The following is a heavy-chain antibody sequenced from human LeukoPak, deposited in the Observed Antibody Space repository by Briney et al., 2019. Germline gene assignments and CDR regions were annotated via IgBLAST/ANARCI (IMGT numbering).Heavy chain of an antibody. D-gene: IGHD3-3*02. CDR1: GFTFSSSA. J-gene: IGHJ2*01. CDR2: ISNNGGYT. Sequence: GGSLRLSCAASGFTFSSSAMSWVRQAPGKGLEWVSAISNNGGYTYYAGSVQGRFTISRDNSKSTLYLQMNSLRAEDTAVYYCARDSTGYWYFDLWGRGTLVSVSS. CDR3: ARDSTGYWYFDL. V-gene: IGHV3-23*01.